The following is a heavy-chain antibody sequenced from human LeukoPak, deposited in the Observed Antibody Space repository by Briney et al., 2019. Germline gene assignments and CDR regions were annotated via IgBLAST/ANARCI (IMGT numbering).Heavy chain of an antibody. J-gene: IGHJ2*01. CDR3: ARGGYSYGSQEMGWYFDL. CDR1: GGSISSGGYY. CDR2: IYYSGST. D-gene: IGHD5-18*01. V-gene: IGHV4-31*03. Sequence: PSQTLSLTCTVSGGSISSGGYYWSWIRQHPGEGLEWIGYIYYSGSTYYNPSLKSRVTISVDTSKNQFSLKLSSATAADTAVYYCARGGYSYGSQEMGWYFDLWGRGTLVTVSS.